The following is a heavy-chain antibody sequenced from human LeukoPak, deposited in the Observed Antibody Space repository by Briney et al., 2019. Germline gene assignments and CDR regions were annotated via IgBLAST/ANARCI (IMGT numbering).Heavy chain of an antibody. CDR1: GGSISSYY. V-gene: IGHV4-4*07. CDR3: AREDVDVETTTVSFDY. D-gene: IGHD5-18*01. J-gene: IGHJ4*02. CDR2: IYVSGST. Sequence: SETLSLTCTVSGGSISSYYWSWIRQTAGKGLEWIGRIYVSGSTSYNPSLKSRVAMSVDTSKNQFSLKLRHVTAADTAVYYCAREDVDVETTTVSFDYWGQGTLVTVSS.